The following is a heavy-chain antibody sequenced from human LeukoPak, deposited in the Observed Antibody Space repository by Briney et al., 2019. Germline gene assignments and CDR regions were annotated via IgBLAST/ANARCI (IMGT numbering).Heavy chain of an antibody. J-gene: IGHJ3*02. CDR2: ISHDGNNK. D-gene: IGHD6-13*01. CDR1: GFTFSSYG. CDR3: AKARRERWYGYAFDI. Sequence: GGSLRLSCATSGFTFSSYGMHWVRQAPGKGLEWVTVISHDGNNKYYADSVKGRFTVSRDNSKNTLDLQMNSLRPEDTAVYYCAKARRERWYGYAFDIWGQGTMVTVSS. V-gene: IGHV3-30*18.